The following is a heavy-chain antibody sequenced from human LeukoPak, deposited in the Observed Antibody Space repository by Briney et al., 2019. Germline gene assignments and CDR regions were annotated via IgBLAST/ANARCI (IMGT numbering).Heavy chain of an antibody. CDR2: IYHSGST. V-gene: IGHV4-30-2*01. D-gene: IGHD2-8*01. CDR3: ARRGDRFCTSRNCPPHNYFYYMDV. CDR1: GGSISSGGYY. Sequence: SQTLSLTCTVSGGSISSGGYYWSWIRQPPGKGLEWIGYIYHSGSTYYNPSLKSRVTISVDRSKNQFSLKLSSVTAADTAVYYCARRGDRFCTSRNCPPHNYFYYMDVWGNGTTVAVSS. J-gene: IGHJ6*03.